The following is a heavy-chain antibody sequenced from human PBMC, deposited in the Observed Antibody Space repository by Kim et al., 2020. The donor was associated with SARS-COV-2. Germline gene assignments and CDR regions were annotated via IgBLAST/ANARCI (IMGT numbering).Heavy chain of an antibody. CDR2: INAGNGNT. J-gene: IGHJ4*02. V-gene: IGHV1-3*01. D-gene: IGHD3-22*01. Sequence: ASVKVSCKASGYTLTSYAMHWVRQAPGQRLEWMGWINAGNGNTKYSQKFQGRVTITRDTSASTAYMELSSLRSEDTAVYYCAVGAYYYDSSGYYYGYIDYWGQGTLVTVSS. CDR1: GYTLTSYA. CDR3: AVGAYYYDSSGYYYGYIDY.